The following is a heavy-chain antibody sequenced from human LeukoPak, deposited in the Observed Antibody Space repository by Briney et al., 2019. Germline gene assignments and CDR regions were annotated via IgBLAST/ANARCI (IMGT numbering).Heavy chain of an antibody. Sequence: GGSLRLSCAASGFTVSSNYMSWVRQAPGKGLGWVSVIYSGGSTYYADSMKGRFTLSRDNSKNTLYLQMNSLRAEDTAVYHCATARSVRERREVATNMVGNYSGHGTLVTVSS. D-gene: IGHD3-10*01. J-gene: IGHJ4*01. CDR1: GFTVSSNY. CDR3: ATARSVRERREVATNMVGNY. CDR2: IYSGGST. V-gene: IGHV3-66*02.